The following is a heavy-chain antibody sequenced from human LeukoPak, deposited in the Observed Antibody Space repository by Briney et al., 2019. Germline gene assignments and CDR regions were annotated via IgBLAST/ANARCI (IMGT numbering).Heavy chain of an antibody. CDR3: VREDNAFNV. CDR1: GFTFSSDL. CDR2: ISGDETYT. J-gene: IGHJ3*01. Sequence: GGSLRLSCVASGFTFSSDLMLWIRQAPGEGLMWVSQISGDETYTNYADSVKGRFTISRDNAKNTLYLQMNSLRAEDTAIYYCVREDNAFNVWGQGTLVTVSS. V-gene: IGHV3-74*01.